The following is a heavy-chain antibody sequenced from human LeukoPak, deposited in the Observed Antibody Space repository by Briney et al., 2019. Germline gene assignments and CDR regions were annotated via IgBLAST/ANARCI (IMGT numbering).Heavy chain of an antibody. Sequence: GGSLRLSCAASGFTVSSNYMSWVRQAPGKGLEWVAVISYDGSNKYYADSVKGRFTISRDNSKNTLYLQMNSLRAEDTAVYYCAKDPYYGSGSSFYFDYWGQGTLVTVSS. CDR2: ISYDGSNK. D-gene: IGHD3-10*01. CDR3: AKDPYYGSGSSFYFDY. CDR1: GFTVSSNY. V-gene: IGHV3-30*18. J-gene: IGHJ4*02.